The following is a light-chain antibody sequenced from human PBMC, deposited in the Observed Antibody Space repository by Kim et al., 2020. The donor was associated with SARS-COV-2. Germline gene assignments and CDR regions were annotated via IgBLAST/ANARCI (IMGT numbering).Light chain of an antibody. Sequence: DIQMTQSPSSLSASVGDRVTITCRTTQSISKHLNWYQQKPGRAPKLLISAASTLQGGVPSRFSGSGSETDFTLTISSLQPEDFATYFCQQSYITPFTFGPGRKVDIK. CDR1: QSISKH. J-gene: IGKJ3*01. CDR3: QQSYITPFT. CDR2: AAS. V-gene: IGKV1-39*01.